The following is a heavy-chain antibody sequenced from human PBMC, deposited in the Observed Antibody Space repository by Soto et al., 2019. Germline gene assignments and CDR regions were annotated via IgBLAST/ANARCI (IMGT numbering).Heavy chain of an antibody. D-gene: IGHD3-10*02. J-gene: IGHJ5*02. Sequence: QVQLVQSGAEVKKPGASVKVSCKASVYTFTTYNINWVRQATGQALEWMGWMNPFTGNTGSAQKFHGRVTITRKTSMSTAYMDLSSLRSEDTAVYYCARADFITVLQDWFDPWVQGTLVTVSA. CDR1: VYTFTTYN. CDR3: ARADFITVLQDWFDP. CDR2: MNPFTGNT. V-gene: IGHV1-8*01.